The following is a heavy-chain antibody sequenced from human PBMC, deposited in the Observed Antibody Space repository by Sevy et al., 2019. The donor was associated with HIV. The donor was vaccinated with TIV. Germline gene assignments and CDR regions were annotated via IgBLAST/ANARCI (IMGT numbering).Heavy chain of an antibody. V-gene: IGHV3-15*01. D-gene: IGHD1-26*01. CDR3: TTNSGATPDDDAFDI. J-gene: IGHJ3*02. CDR1: GFTFSNAW. Sequence: GGSLRLSCAASGFTFSNAWMSWVRQAPGKGLEWVGRIKSKTDGGTTDYAAPVKGRFTISRDDSKNTLYLQMNSLKTEDTAVYYCTTNSGATPDDDAFDIWGQGTMVTVSS. CDR2: IKSKTDGGTT.